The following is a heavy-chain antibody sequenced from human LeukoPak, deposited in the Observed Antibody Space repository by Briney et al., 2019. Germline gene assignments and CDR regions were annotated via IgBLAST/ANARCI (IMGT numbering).Heavy chain of an antibody. CDR2: ISGSGGST. Sequence: GRSLRLSCAASGFTFSSYAMSWVRQAPGKGLEWVSAISGSGGSTYYADSVKGRFTISRDNSKNTLYLQMNSLRAEDTAVYYCAKGGLDGYNSDYWGQGTLVTVSS. V-gene: IGHV3-23*01. CDR1: GFTFSSYA. D-gene: IGHD5-24*01. J-gene: IGHJ4*02. CDR3: AKGGLDGYNSDY.